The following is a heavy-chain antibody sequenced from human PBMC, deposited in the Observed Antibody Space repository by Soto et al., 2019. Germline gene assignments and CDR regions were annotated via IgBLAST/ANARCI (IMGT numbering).Heavy chain of an antibody. D-gene: IGHD3-10*01. Sequence: QVQLQESGPGLMKPSQTLSLTCTVSGGSISSGDYYWSWIRQHPGKGLEWIGYIYYSGSTYYSPSLKSRVTISIDMSKNQFFLKLSSVTAADTAVYYCARCFMVRGVNAYYYGMDVWGQGTTVTVSS. J-gene: IGHJ6*02. CDR2: IYYSGST. CDR3: ARCFMVRGVNAYYYGMDV. CDR1: GGSISSGDYY. V-gene: IGHV4-31*03.